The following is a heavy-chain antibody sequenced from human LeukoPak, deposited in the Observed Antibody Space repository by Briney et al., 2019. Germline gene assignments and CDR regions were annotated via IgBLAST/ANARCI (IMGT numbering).Heavy chain of an antibody. J-gene: IGHJ4*02. Sequence: GGSLRLSCAASGFTFSGYGMSWVRQAPGKGLEWVSAISGSGATTYYADSVKGRFTISRDNSKNTLYLQMSSLRAEDAAVYYCAKRLGDYWGQGTLVTVSS. V-gene: IGHV3-23*01. D-gene: IGHD6-25*01. CDR2: ISGSGATT. CDR1: GFTFSGYG. CDR3: AKRLGDY.